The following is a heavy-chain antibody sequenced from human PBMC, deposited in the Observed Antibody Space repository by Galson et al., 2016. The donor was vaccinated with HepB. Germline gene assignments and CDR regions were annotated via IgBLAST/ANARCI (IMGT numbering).Heavy chain of an antibody. Sequence: GKGLEWLAILSYDGSTKHYADSLRGRFTISRDNSKNTLYLQVNGLRPEDTAVYYCARQQEYRYSYSDYWGQGTLVTVSS. V-gene: IGHV3-30*04. J-gene: IGHJ4*02. CDR2: LSYDGSTK. CDR3: ARQQEYRYSYSDY. D-gene: IGHD2/OR15-2a*01.